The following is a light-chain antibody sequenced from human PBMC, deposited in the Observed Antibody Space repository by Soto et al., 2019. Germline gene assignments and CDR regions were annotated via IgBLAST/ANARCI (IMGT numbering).Light chain of an antibody. CDR1: SGYSNYK. J-gene: IGLJ3*02. V-gene: IGLV9-49*01. CDR3: GEYHGSGSNFVLV. CDR2: VGTGGIVG. Sequence: QPVLTQPPSASASQGASVTLTCTLSSGYSNYKVDWYQQRPGKGPRFVMRVGTGGIVGSKGDGIPDRFSVLGSGLYRYLTIKNIQEEDESDYHCGEYHGSGSNFVLVFGGGTQLTVL.